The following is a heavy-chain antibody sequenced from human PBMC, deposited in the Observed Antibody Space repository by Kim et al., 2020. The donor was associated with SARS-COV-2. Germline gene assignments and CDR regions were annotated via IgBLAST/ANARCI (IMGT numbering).Heavy chain of an antibody. D-gene: IGHD3-22*01. CDR3: AKGKWDYDSSGYHLDY. V-gene: IGHV3-30*18. CDR1: GFTFSSYG. J-gene: IGHJ4*02. CDR2: ISYDGSNK. Sequence: GGSLRLSCAASGFTFSSYGMHWVRQAPGKGLEWVAVISYDGSNKYYADSVKGRFTISRDNSKNTLYLQMNSLRAEDTAVYYCAKGKWDYDSSGYHLDYWGQGTLVTVSS.